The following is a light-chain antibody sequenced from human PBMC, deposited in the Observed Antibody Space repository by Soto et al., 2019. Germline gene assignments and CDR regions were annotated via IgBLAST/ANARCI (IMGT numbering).Light chain of an antibody. J-gene: IGKJ5*01. Sequence: DIALTQPPATLSSSLGERATLSCRASQSVSSSYLAWYQQKRGQAPRLLIYDASNRATGIPARFSGSGSGTDFTLTISSLEPEDFAVYYCQQRSNWPLTFGQGTRLEIK. CDR2: DAS. V-gene: IGKV3D-20*02. CDR3: QQRSNWPLT. CDR1: QSVSSSY.